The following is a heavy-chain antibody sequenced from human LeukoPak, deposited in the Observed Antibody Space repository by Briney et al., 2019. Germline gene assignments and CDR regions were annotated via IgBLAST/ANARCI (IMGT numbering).Heavy chain of an antibody. Sequence: SETLSLTCTVSGYSISSGYYWGWIRPPPGKGLEWIGSIYHSGSTYYNPSLKSRVTISVDTSKNQFSLKLSSVTAADTAVYYCARDSGGSYHYYFDYRGQGTLVTVSS. D-gene: IGHD1-26*01. CDR2: IYHSGST. V-gene: IGHV4-38-2*02. CDR1: GYSISSGYY. CDR3: ARDSGGSYHYYFDY. J-gene: IGHJ4*02.